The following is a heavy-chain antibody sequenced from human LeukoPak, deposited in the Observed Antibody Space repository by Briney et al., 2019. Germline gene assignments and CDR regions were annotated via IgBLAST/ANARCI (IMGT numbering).Heavy chain of an antibody. CDR3: AKGLTFYSYSGMDV. Sequence: GGSLRLSCAASGFTFSSYAMSWVRQAPGKGLEWVSVISGSGGSTYYADSVKGRFTTSRDNSKNTLHLQMNSLRAEDTAVYYCAKGLTFYSYSGMDVWGQGTTVTVSS. CDR2: ISGSGGST. J-gene: IGHJ6*02. V-gene: IGHV3-23*01. D-gene: IGHD6-19*01. CDR1: GFTFSSYA.